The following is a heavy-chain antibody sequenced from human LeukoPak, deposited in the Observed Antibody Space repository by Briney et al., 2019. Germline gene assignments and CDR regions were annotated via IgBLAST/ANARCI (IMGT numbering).Heavy chain of an antibody. CDR1: GFTFSSYG. V-gene: IGHV3-33*01. CDR2: IWYDGSNK. J-gene: IGHJ2*01. D-gene: IGHD2-15*01. Sequence: GGSLRLSCAASGFTFSSYGMHWVRQAPGKGLEWVAVIWYDGSNKYYADSVKGRFTISRDNSKNTRYLQMNSLRAEDTAVYYCARDNSRCSGGSCYTVPWYFDLWGRGTLVTVSS. CDR3: ARDNSRCSGGSCYTVPWYFDL.